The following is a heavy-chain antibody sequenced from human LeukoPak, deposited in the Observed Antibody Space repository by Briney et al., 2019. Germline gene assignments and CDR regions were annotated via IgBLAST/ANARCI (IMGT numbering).Heavy chain of an antibody. CDR3: AKAQLQITIPPSGYFDY. J-gene: IGHJ4*02. CDR2: ISGSGGST. CDR1: GFTFSSYA. D-gene: IGHD3-3*01. V-gene: IGHV3-23*01. Sequence: GGSLRLSCAASGFTFSSYAMSWVRQAPGKGLEWVSAISGSGGSTYYADSVKGRFTISRDNSKNTLYLQMNSLRAEDTAVYYCAKAQLQITIPPSGYFDYWGQGTLVTVSS.